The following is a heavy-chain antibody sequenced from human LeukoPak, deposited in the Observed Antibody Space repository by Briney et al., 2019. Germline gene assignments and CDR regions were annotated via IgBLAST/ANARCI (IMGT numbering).Heavy chain of an antibody. D-gene: IGHD1-14*01. J-gene: IGHJ6*03. Sequence: ASVKVSCKASGYTFISYGITWVRQAHGQGLEWMGWISTYNGNTNYAQKLQGRVTMTTDTSTSTAYMELRSLRSDDTAVYYCARVGNPVFYYYMDVWGKGATVTVPS. V-gene: IGHV1-18*01. CDR3: ARVGNPVFYYYMDV. CDR2: ISTYNGNT. CDR1: GYTFISYG.